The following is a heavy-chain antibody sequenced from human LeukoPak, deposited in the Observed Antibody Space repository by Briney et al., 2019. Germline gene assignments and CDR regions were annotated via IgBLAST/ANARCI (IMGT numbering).Heavy chain of an antibody. CDR3: ARFPTNAVPSAHIDFGI. CDR2: IYYSGST. V-gene: IGHV4-39*01. D-gene: IGHD6-19*01. J-gene: IGHJ3*02. CDR1: GGSIGSTNYY. Sequence: KASETLSLTCTVSGGSIGSTNYYWGGIRQPPGKGLEWIANIYYSGSTYYNPSLKSRVTISIDTSKNQLYLMLNTVTVAARAIYYSARFPTNAVPSAHIDFGIWGTGTMLT.